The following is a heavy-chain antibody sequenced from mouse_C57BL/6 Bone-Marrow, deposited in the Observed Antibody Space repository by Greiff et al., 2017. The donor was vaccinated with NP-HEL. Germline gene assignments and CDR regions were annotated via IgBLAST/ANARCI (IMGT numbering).Heavy chain of an antibody. V-gene: IGHV1-76*01. CDR2: IYPGSGNT. D-gene: IGHD3-2*02. J-gene: IGHJ2*01. Sequence: SGAELVRPGASVKLSCKASGYTFTDYYINWVKQRPGQGLEWIARIYPGSGNTYYNEKFKGKATLTAEKSSSTAYMQLSSLTSEDSAVYFCARSDSSGYFDYWGQGTTLTVSS. CDR1: GYTFTDYY. CDR3: ARSDSSGYFDY.